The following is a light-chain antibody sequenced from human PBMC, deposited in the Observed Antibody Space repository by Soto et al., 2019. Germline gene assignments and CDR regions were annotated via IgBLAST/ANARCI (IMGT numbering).Light chain of an antibody. J-gene: IGLJ3*02. CDR3: SSFTSTHTGV. CDR1: SSDVGGYNY. Sequence: QSALTQPASVSGSPGQSITISCTGTSSDVGGYNYVSWYQQYPGKAPKLMIYEVSNRPSGVSNRFSRSKSGNTASLTISGLQAEDEADYYCSSFTSTHTGVFGGGTQLTVL. V-gene: IGLV2-14*01. CDR2: EVS.